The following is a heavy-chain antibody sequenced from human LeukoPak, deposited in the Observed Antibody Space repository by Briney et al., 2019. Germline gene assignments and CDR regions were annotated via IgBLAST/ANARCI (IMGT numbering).Heavy chain of an antibody. V-gene: IGHV1-2*02. CDR2: INPNSGGT. CDR3: ARDPSIAANIEYYYYYYYMDV. D-gene: IGHD6-6*01. J-gene: IGHJ6*03. CDR1: GYTFTGYY. Sequence: ASVKVSCKASGYTFTGYYMHWVRQAPGQGLEWMGWINPNSGGTNYAQKFQGRVTMTRDTSISTAYMELSRLRSDDTAVYYCARDPSIAANIEYYYYYYYMDVWGKGTTVTVSS.